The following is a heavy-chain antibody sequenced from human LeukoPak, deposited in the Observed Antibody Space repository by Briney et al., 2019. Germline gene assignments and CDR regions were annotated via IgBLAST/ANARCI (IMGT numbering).Heavy chain of an antibody. CDR1: GGTFSSYA. J-gene: IGHJ5*02. Sequence: SVKVSCKASGGTFSSYAISWVRQAPGQGLEWMGGIIPVFGTANYAQKFQGRVTITADESTSTAYMELSSLRSEDTAVYYCARDNVVPAAGNWFDPWGQGTLVTVSS. D-gene: IGHD2-2*01. V-gene: IGHV1-69*13. CDR3: ARDNVVPAAGNWFDP. CDR2: IIPVFGTA.